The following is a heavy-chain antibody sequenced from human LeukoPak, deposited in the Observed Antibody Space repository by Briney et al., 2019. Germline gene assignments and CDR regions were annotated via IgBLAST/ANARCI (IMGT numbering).Heavy chain of an antibody. CDR2: INPDNGGT. J-gene: IGHJ4*02. CDR1: GYTFTGYY. V-gene: IGHV1-2*02. CDR3: ARVVDSISRYYFDY. D-gene: IGHD6-13*01. Sequence: ASVKVSCKASGYTFTGYYMHWVRQAPGQGLVWMGWINPDNGGTAYAQKFQGRVTMTRDPSISTAYMELSRLRSDGTAVYYCARVVDSISRYYFDYWGQGTLVTVSS.